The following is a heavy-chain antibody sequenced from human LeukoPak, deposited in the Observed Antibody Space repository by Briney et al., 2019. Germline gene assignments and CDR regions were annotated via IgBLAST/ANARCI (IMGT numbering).Heavy chain of an antibody. CDR1: GYTFTGYY. CDR3: ARGFRVAARPDWFDP. Sequence: ASVKVSCKASGYTFTGYYMHWVRQAPGQGLEWMGWINPNSGGTNYAQKIQGRVTMTRNTSISTAYMELSSLRSEDTAVYYCARGFRVAARPDWFDPWGQGTLVTVA. CDR2: INPNSGGT. D-gene: IGHD6-6*01. V-gene: IGHV1-2*02. J-gene: IGHJ5*02.